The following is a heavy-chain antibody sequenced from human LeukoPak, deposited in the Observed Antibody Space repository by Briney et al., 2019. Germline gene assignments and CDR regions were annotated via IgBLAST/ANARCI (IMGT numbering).Heavy chain of an antibody. CDR2: ISGSGSII. CDR1: GFSFSSNN. J-gene: IGHJ4*02. CDR3: ARVPRDHYYGY. V-gene: IGHV3-11*01. Sequence: PGGSLTLSCAGSGFSFSSNNMSWLRPAPGQGLKWVSYISGSGSIISYTDSVKGRFTISRDNAKNSLYQQMNSLRAEDTAVYYCARVPRDHYYGYWRQETVLTVS.